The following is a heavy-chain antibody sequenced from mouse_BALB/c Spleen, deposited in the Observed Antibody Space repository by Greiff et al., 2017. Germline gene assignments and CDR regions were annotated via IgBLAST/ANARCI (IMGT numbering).Heavy chain of an antibody. V-gene: IGHV3-8*02. CDR1: GDSITSGY. CDR3: ARWYGNYGAWFAY. CDR2: ISYSGST. D-gene: IGHD2-10*02. J-gene: IGHJ3*01. Sequence: EVNLVESGPSLVKPSQTLSLTCSVTGDSITSGYWNWIRKFPGNKLEYMGYISYSGSTYYNPSLKSRISITRDTSKNQYYLQLNSVTTEDTATYYCARWYGNYGAWFAYWGQGTLVTVSA.